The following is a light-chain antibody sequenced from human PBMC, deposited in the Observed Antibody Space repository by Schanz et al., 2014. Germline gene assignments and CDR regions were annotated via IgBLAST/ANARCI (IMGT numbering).Light chain of an antibody. CDR3: QQRSNWPLT. J-gene: IGKJ4*01. CDR1: QSVTSNY. CDR2: GAS. Sequence: DIVLTQSPGTLSLSPGERATLSCRASQSVTSNYLAWYQQKPGQPPRLLIYGASTRATGIPDRFSGSGSGTDFILTINRLEPEDFAVYYCQQRSNWPLTFAGGTKVEIK. V-gene: IGKV3D-20*02.